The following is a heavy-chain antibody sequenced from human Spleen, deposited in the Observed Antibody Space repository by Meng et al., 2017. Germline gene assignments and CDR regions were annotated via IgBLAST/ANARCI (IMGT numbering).Heavy chain of an antibody. CDR3: ARDGKYQLGDAFDI. CDR1: GFTFSSYE. CDR2: ISGSGRDI. J-gene: IGHJ3*02. V-gene: IGHV3-48*03. D-gene: IGHD2-2*01. Sequence: GESLKISCAASGFTFSSYEMHWVRQAPGKGLEWVSYISGSGRDIYYADSVKGRFTISRDNAKNSLYLQMNSLRAEDTAVYYCARDGKYQLGDAFDIWGQGTMVTVSS.